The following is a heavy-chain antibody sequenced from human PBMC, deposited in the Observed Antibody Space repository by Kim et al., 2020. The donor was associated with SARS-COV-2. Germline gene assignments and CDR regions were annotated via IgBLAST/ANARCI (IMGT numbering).Heavy chain of an antibody. Sequence: TYYADTVKGHFTITRDNSKNTLYRQRNSLRDEETEVYYCKNDDYGSRGGYWGQGTLVTVSS. J-gene: IGHJ4*02. CDR2: T. V-gene: IGHV3-23*01. D-gene: IGHD3-22*01. CDR3: KNDDYGSRGGY.